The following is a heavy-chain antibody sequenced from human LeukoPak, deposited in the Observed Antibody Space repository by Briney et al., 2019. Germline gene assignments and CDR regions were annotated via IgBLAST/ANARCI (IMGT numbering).Heavy chain of an antibody. V-gene: IGHV3-33*06. Sequence: PGGSLRLSCAASGFTFSSYGMHWVRQAPGKGLEWVAVIWYDGSNKYYVDSVKGRFTISRDNSKNTLYLQMNSLRAEDTAVYYCAKPTRGSGSFLIDYWGQGTLVTVSS. CDR1: GFTFSSYG. D-gene: IGHD1-26*01. CDR2: IWYDGSNK. CDR3: AKPTRGSGSFLIDY. J-gene: IGHJ4*02.